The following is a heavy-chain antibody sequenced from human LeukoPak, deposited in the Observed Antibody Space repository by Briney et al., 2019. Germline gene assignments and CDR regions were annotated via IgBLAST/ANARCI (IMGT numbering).Heavy chain of an antibody. J-gene: IGHJ3*02. V-gene: IGHV3-53*01. D-gene: IGHD3-9*01. Sequence: AGGSLRLSCTVSGFTVSSNSMSWVRQAPGKGLEWVSFIYSDNTHYSDSETGRFTISRDNSKNTLYLQMNSLRAEDTAVYYCARSTGYYDILTGYYPNGAFDIWGQGTMVTVSS. CDR2: IYSDNT. CDR1: GFTVSSNS. CDR3: ARSTGYYDILTGYYPNGAFDI.